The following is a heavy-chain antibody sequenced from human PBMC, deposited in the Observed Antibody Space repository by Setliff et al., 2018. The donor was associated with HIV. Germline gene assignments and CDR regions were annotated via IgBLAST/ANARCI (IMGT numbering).Heavy chain of an antibody. Sequence: VSGPMLVNPTQTLTLTCTFSGFSLTSSGVGVGWVRQPPGKALEWLGIIYWDDDMRYRPSLMNRLTISKDTSKNQVGLTMTNMDPVDTATYYCARTYKNDSSDYRFDFWGPGTLVTVSS. CDR1: GFSLTSSGVG. CDR2: IYWDDDM. CDR3: ARTYKNDSSDYRFDF. D-gene: IGHD3-22*01. J-gene: IGHJ4*02. V-gene: IGHV2-5*02.